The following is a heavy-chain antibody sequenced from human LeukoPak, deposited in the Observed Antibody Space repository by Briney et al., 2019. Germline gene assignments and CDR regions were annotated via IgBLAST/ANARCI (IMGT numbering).Heavy chain of an antibody. V-gene: IGHV4-34*01. CDR2: INHSGST. Sequence: SETLSLTCAVYGGSFSGYYWSWIRQPPGKGLGWIGEINHSGSTNYNPSLKSRVTISVDTSKNQFSLKLSSVTAADTAVYYCARTAWLRAFDIWGQGTMVTVSS. CDR3: ARTAWLRAFDI. D-gene: IGHD6-19*01. J-gene: IGHJ3*02. CDR1: GGSFSGYY.